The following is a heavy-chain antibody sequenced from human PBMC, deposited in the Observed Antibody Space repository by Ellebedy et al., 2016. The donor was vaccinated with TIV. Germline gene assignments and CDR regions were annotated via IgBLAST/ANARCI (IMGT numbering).Heavy chain of an antibody. Sequence: ASVQVSCXASGYSFSSYNIHWVRQAPGQRLEWLGFIHAGTGNTKYSLKFQGTVTFSRETSAKVAYMELTSLMSEDTAIYYCARSTYADLDFWGQGTLVTVSS. CDR2: IHAGTGNT. CDR1: GYSFSSYN. V-gene: IGHV1-3*01. CDR3: ARSTYADLDF. J-gene: IGHJ1*01. D-gene: IGHD3-16*01.